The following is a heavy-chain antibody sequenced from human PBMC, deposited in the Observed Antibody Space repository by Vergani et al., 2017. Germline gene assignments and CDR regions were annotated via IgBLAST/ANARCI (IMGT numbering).Heavy chain of an antibody. CDR1: GFTLSSHA. Sequence: QVQLEESGGGVVQPGRSLRLSCAGSGFTLSSHAMHWVRQAPGKGLEWVAFIWYDGSKDYYADSVKGRFTISRDNSKNTLYLQMNNLRAADTAVYYCARSGYCAHGVYYMTYYYYMDVWGKGTAVTVSS. V-gene: IGHV3-33*01. D-gene: IGHD2-8*01. J-gene: IGHJ6*03. CDR3: ARSGYCAHGVYYMTYYYYMDV. CDR2: IWYDGSKD.